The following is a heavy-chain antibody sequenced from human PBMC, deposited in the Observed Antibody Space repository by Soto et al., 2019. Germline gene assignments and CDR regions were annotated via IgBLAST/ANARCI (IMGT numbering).Heavy chain of an antibody. D-gene: IGHD3-22*01. CDR3: ARDTYESYDSSGYYPYFDY. V-gene: IGHV3-30-3*01. CDR2: ISYDGSNK. CDR1: GFTFSSYA. Sequence: HPVGSLRLSCAASGFTFSSYAMHWVRQAPGKGLEWVAVISYDGSNKYYADSVKGRFTISRDNSKNTLYLQTNSLRAEDTAVYYCARDTYESYDSSGYYPYFDYWGQGTLVTVSS. J-gene: IGHJ4*02.